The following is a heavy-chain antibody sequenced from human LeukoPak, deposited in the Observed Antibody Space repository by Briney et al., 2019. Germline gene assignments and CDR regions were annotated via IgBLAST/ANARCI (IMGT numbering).Heavy chain of an antibody. CDR1: GFTFSSYG. CDR2: IEHDGSTK. CDR3: ARMHRYGRC. J-gene: IGHJ4*02. Sequence: GGSLRLSCTVSGFTFSSYGMSWVRQAPGKGLERVANIEHDGSTKFYLDSVKGRFTIFRDNAKNSLDLQMNSLRAEDTAVYYCARMHRYGRCWGQGTLVTVSS. D-gene: IGHD5-18*01. V-gene: IGHV3-7*01.